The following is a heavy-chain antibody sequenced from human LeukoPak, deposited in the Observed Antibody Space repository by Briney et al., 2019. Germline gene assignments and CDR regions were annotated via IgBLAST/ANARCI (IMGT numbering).Heavy chain of an antibody. CDR2: ISYDGSNK. Sequence: PGGSLRLSCAASGFTFSSYAMHWVRQAPGKGLEWVAVISYDGSNKYYADSVKGRFTISRDNSKNTLYLQMNSLRAEDTAVYYCARDLQADYWGQGTLVTVSS. CDR3: ARDLQADY. J-gene: IGHJ4*02. CDR1: GFTFSSYA. V-gene: IGHV3-30-3*01.